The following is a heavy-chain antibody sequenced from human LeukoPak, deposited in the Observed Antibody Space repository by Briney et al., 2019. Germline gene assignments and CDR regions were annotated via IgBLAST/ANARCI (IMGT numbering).Heavy chain of an antibody. J-gene: IGHJ6*02. Sequence: GASVKVSCKASGYTFTSCDINWVRQATGQGLEWMGWMNPNSGNTGYAQKFQGRVTMTRNTSISTAYMELSSLRSEDTAVYYCARGNSGWYYYYGMDVWGQGTTVTVSS. CDR3: ARGNSGWYYYYGMDV. CDR1: GYTFTSCD. V-gene: IGHV1-8*01. CDR2: MNPNSGNT. D-gene: IGHD6-19*01.